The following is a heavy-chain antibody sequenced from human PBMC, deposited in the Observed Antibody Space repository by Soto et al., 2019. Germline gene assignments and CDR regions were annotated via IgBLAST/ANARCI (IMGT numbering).Heavy chain of an antibody. CDR2: INHSGST. V-gene: IGHV4-34*01. CDR1: GGSFSGYY. Sequence: ASETLSLTCAVYGGSFSGYYWSWIRQPPGKGLEWIGEINHSGSTNYNPSLKSRVTISVDTSKNQFSLKLSSVTAADTAVYYCARGDPYYDFWSGYWPLAEGSGYGIDVWGQGXTVTVSS. CDR3: ARGDPYYDFWSGYWPLAEGSGYGIDV. D-gene: IGHD3-3*01. J-gene: IGHJ6*02.